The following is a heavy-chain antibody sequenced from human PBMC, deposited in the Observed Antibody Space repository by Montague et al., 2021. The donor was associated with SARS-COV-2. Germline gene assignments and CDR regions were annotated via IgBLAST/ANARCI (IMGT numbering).Heavy chain of an antibody. J-gene: IGHJ6*02. CDR3: ATLSRRTAAGTRDYFGLDV. V-gene: IGHV4-4*02. D-gene: IGHD6-13*01. CDR1: GDSISTSTW. CDR2: IFHSGTI. Sequence: SETLSLTCRVSGDSISTSTWWPWVRQTPGKGLEWIGEIFHSGTINYNPSLKSRDSISVDKSNNQFSLRLSSLIAADTAVYYCATLSRRTAAGTRDYFGLDVWGQGTTVVVSS.